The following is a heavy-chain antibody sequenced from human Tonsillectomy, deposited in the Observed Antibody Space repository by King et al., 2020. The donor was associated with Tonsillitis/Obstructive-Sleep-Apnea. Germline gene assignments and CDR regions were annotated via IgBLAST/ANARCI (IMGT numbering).Heavy chain of an antibody. Sequence: VQLVESGAEVKKPGSSVKVSCRASGGTFSSYTISWVRQAPGQGLEWMGRIIPILTLTNYAQKFQGRVTITADKSSSTAYMELSSLRSEDTAVYYCTSAPMTTVTTSWFDPWGQGTLVTVSS. CDR2: IIPILTLT. CDR3: TSAPMTTVTTSWFDP. V-gene: IGHV1-69*09. CDR1: GGTFSSYT. J-gene: IGHJ5*02. D-gene: IGHD4-17*01.